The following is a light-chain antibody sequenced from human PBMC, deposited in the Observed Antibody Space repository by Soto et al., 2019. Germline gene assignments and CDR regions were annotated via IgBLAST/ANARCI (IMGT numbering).Light chain of an antibody. J-gene: IGLJ3*02. CDR1: SSDVGGYKY. V-gene: IGLV2-14*01. Sequence: QLVLTQPASVSGSPGQSITISCTGTSSDVGGYKYVSWYQQHPGTAPKLMIYGVSNRPSGVSNRFSGSKSGNTASLTISGLQAEDEADYYCSSYTSSSTGVFGGGTKLTVL. CDR2: GVS. CDR3: SSYTSSSTGV.